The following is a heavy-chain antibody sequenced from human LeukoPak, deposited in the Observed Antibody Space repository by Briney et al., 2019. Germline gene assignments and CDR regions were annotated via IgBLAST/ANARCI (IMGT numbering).Heavy chain of an antibody. J-gene: IGHJ6*03. CDR3: ARDRYYDSSGYYEYYYYYYMDV. CDR2: INPNSGGT. V-gene: IGHV1-2*06. CDR1: GYTSTVYY. Sequence: ASVKVSCKASGYTSTVYYMHWVRHAPEQGLEWMGRINPNSGGTHYAQKFQGRVTLTRDTSISTAYMELSRLRSDDTAVYYCARDRYYDSSGYYEYYYYYYMDVWGKGTTVTVSS. D-gene: IGHD3-22*01.